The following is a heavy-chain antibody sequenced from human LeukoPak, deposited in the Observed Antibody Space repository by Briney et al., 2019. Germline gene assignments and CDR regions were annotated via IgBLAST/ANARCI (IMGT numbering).Heavy chain of an antibody. Sequence: SETLSLTCTVSGGSISSSSYYWGWIRQPPGKGLEWIGSIYYSGSTYYNPSLKSRVTISVDTSKNQFSLKLSSVTAADTAVYYCARGGYCSSTSCYTGTFDYWGQGTLVTVSS. V-gene: IGHV4-39*07. CDR2: IYYSGST. CDR1: GGSISSSSYY. D-gene: IGHD2-2*02. J-gene: IGHJ4*02. CDR3: ARGGYCSSTSCYTGTFDY.